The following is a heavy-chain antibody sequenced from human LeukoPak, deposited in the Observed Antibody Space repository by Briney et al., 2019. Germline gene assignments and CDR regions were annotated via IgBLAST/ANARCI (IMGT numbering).Heavy chain of an antibody. CDR3: ARDRYYYDSSARYFDY. V-gene: IGHV4-4*07. Sequence: PSETLSLTCTVSGGSISSYYWSWIRQPAGKGLEWIGRIHTSGSTNYSPSLRSRVTMSVDTSKNQFSLKLSSVTAADTAVYYCARDRYYYDSSARYFDYWGQGTLVTVSS. D-gene: IGHD3-22*01. J-gene: IGHJ4*02. CDR1: GGSISSYY. CDR2: IHTSGST.